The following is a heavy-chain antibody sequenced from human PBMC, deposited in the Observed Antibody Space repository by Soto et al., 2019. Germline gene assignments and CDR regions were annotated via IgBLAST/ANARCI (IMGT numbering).Heavy chain of an antibody. CDR2: INHSGST. V-gene: IGHV4-34*01. CDR1: GGSFSGYY. D-gene: IGHD5-12*01. J-gene: IGHJ4*02. Sequence: QVQLQQWGAGLLKPSETLSLTCAVYGGSFSGYYWSWIRQPPGKGLEWIGEINHSGSTNYNPSLKSRVTISVDTSKNQFSLKLSSVTAADTAVYYCARRLRRDGYAGPRTLDYWGQGTLVTVSS. CDR3: ARRLRRDGYAGPRTLDY.